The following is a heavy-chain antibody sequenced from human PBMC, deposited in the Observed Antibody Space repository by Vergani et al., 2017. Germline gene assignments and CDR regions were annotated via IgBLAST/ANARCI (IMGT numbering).Heavy chain of an antibody. Sequence: QVQVVQSGAEVKKSGASVKVSCKTSGYTFSNYYMHWVRQAPGQGLEWMGIINPGGGHTNDAQKFQGRVTMTRDTSTSTVYMELSSLRSEDTAIYYCARGDYGILTGYRYWGQGTLVTVSA. J-gene: IGHJ4*02. CDR3: ARGDYGILTGYRY. CDR1: GYTFSNYY. V-gene: IGHV1-46*03. D-gene: IGHD3-9*01. CDR2: INPGGGHT.